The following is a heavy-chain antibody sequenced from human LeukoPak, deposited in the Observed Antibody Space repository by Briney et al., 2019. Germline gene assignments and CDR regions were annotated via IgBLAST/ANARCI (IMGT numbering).Heavy chain of an antibody. CDR3: ARDLSGSGWYGNYFDY. D-gene: IGHD6-19*01. CDR2: ISYDGSNK. CDR1: GFTFSSYA. V-gene: IGHV3-30-3*01. Sequence: GGSLRLSCAASGFTFSSYAMHWVSQAPGKGLEWVAVISYDGSNKYYADSVKGRFTISRDNSKNTLYLQMNSLRAEDTAVHYCARDLSGSGWYGNYFDYWGQGTLVTVSS. J-gene: IGHJ4*02.